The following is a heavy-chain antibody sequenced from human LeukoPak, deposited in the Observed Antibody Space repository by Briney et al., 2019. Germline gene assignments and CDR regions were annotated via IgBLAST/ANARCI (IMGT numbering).Heavy chain of an antibody. V-gene: IGHV4-34*01. D-gene: IGHD2-15*01. CDR2: INHSGST. J-gene: IGHJ4*02. CDR1: GGSFSGYY. Sequence: ASETLSRTCAVYGGSFSGYYWSWIRQPPGKGLEWIGEINHSGSTNYNPSLKSRVTISVDTSKNQFSLKLSSVTAADTAVYYCARGMNEDIVVVVAARKFDYWGQGTLVTVSS. CDR3: ARGMNEDIVVVVAARKFDY.